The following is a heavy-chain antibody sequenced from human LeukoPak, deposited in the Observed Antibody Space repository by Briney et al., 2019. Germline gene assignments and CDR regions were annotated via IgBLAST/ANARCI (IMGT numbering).Heavy chain of an antibody. J-gene: IGHJ6*02. CDR1: GGSISSYY. V-gene: IGHV4-59*01. CDR2: IYYSGST. D-gene: IGHD5-18*01. Sequence: SETLSLTCTVSGGSISSYYWSWIRQPPGKGLEWIGYIYYSGSTNYNPSLKSRVTISVDTSKNQFSLKLSSVTAADTAVYYCARSGYSYGYIRDYYYGMDVWGQGTTVTVSS. CDR3: ARSGYSYGYIRDYYYGMDV.